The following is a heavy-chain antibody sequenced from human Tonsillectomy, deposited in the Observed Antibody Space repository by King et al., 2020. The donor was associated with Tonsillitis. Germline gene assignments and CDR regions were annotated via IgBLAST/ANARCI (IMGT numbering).Heavy chain of an antibody. CDR3: AKDLVVVVAATLQLDYYYYYMDV. D-gene: IGHD2-15*01. Sequence: QLVQSGGGVVQPGRSLRLSCAASGFTFSSYGMHWVRQAPGKGLEWVAVISYDGSNKYYADSVKGRFTISRDNSKNTLYLQMNSLRAEDTAVYYCAKDLVVVVAATLQLDYYYYYMDVWGKGTTVTVSS. CDR1: GFTFSSYG. CDR2: ISYDGSNK. J-gene: IGHJ6*03. V-gene: IGHV3-30*18.